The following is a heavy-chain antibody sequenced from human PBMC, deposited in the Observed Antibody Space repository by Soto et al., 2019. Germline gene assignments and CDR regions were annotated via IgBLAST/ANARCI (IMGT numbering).Heavy chain of an antibody. CDR1: GDSVSSGDYL. D-gene: IGHD2-2*01. Sequence: SETLSLTCTVSGDSVSSGDYLWSWIRQTPGKGLEWIGYIYHTGNTYYNPSLRSRVSISVDKSKSQFSLKLISVTAADTAVYFCARDEYQLLSSVSWFDSWGQGTLVTVSS. CDR2: IYHTGNT. J-gene: IGHJ5*01. V-gene: IGHV4-30-4*01. CDR3: ARDEYQLLSSVSWFDS.